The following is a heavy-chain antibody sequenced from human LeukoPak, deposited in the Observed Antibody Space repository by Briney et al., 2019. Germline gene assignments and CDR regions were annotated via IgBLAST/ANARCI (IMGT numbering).Heavy chain of an antibody. J-gene: IGHJ6*03. D-gene: IGHD1-7*01. CDR3: ARDRKLELRLFSYMDV. CDR2: FSGSGGST. V-gene: IGHV3-23*01. Sequence: PGGSLRLSCAASGFTFSSYAMSWVRQAPGKGLEWVSTFSGSGGSTHYADSVKGRFTISRDNSKNTLYLQMNSLRAEDTAVYYCARDRKLELRLFSYMDVWGKGTTVTVSS. CDR1: GFTFSSYA.